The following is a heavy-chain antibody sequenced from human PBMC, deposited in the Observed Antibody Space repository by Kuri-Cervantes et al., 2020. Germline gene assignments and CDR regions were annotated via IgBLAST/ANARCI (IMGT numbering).Heavy chain of an antibody. V-gene: IGHV3-21*01. CDR1: GFTFNSYS. J-gene: IGHJ2*01. CDR2: ITFNSGYI. Sequence: GESLKISCAASGFTFNSYSMIWVRLAPGKGLEWVSYITFNSGYIYYADSVKGRFTISRDNSKNTLYLQMNSLRAEDTAMYYCAEAAGGWGDWYFDLWGRGTLVTVSS. D-gene: IGHD6-13*01. CDR3: AEAAGGWGDWYFDL.